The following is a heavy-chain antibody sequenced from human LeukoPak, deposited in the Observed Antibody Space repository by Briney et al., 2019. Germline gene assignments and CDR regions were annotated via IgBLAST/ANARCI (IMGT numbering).Heavy chain of an antibody. CDR2: VNQGATQK. J-gene: IGHJ4*02. CDR3: ARDQTREWLRSDYYLDY. V-gene: IGHV3-7*01. D-gene: IGHD5-12*01. Sequence: GGSLRLSCAASGFDFSTQWMSWVRQAPGKGLEWVAIVNQGATQKYYVDSVKGRFTISRDNAENSLYLQMNSLRAEDTAVYYCARDQTREWLRSDYYLDYWGQGTLVTVSS. CDR1: GFDFSTQW.